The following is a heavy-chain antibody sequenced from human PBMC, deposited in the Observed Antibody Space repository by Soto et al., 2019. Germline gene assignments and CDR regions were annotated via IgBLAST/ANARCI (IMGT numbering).Heavy chain of an antibody. CDR3: AIIVVQPHGNAFDI. CDR2: MNPNSGNT. D-gene: IGHD2-15*01. CDR1: GYTFTSYD. Sequence: GASVKVSCKASGYTFTSYDINWVRQATGQGLEWMGWMNPNSGNTGYAQKFQGRVTMTRNTSISTAYMELSSLRSEDTAVYYCAIIVVQPHGNAFDIWGQGTMVTVSS. V-gene: IGHV1-8*01. J-gene: IGHJ3*02.